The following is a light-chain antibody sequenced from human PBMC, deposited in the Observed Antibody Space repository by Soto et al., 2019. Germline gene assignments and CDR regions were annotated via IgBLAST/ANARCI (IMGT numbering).Light chain of an antibody. V-gene: IGLV3-1*01. CDR1: KLGDKN. Sequence: SYELTQPPSVSVSPGQTASITCSGDKLGDKNVCWYQQKSGQSPVLVIXXDTKRPSGXPERFSXXXSGNTATLTISGTQAMDEADYYCQAWDIGVVVFGGGTKVTVL. CDR2: XDT. J-gene: IGLJ2*01. CDR3: QAWDIGVVV.